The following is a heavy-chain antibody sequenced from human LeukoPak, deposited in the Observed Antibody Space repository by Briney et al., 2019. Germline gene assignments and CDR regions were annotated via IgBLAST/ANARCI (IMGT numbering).Heavy chain of an antibody. J-gene: IGHJ5*02. CDR1: GGSLSSGGYP. V-gene: IGHV4-30-2*01. CDR2: IYHSGST. Sequence: PSENPSPTPAVSGGSLSSGGYPRSWVPQPPGEGPGWVGYIYHSGSTYYNPSLKSRVTISVDRSKNQFSLKLSSVTAADTAVYYCARGGYCSSTSCHNWFDPWGQGTLVTVSS. CDR3: ARGGYCSSTSCHNWFDP. D-gene: IGHD2-2*03.